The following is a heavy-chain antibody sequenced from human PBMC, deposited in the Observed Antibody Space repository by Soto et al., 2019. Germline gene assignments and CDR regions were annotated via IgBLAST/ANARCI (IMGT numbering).Heavy chain of an antibody. D-gene: IGHD3-3*01. CDR3: AIRNTYYDFWSGSYYFDY. Sequence: QVQLVQSGAEVKKPGSSVKVSCKASGGTFSSYAISWVRQAPGQGLEWMGGIIPIFGTANYAQKFQGRVTITADKSTSTAYMELSSLRSEDTAVYYCAIRNTYYDFWSGSYYFDYWGQGTLVTVSS. J-gene: IGHJ4*02. V-gene: IGHV1-69*06. CDR2: IIPIFGTA. CDR1: GGTFSSYA.